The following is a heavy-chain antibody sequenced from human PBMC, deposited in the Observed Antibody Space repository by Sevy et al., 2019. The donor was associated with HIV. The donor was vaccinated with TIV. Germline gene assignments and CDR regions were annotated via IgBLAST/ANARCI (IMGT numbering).Heavy chain of an antibody. CDR3: VRGLQTHCDRTACPLDH. J-gene: IGHJ5*02. Sequence: GGYLRLSCAGYGFSFSGSDMHWVRQPTGKGLEWISSIGTLGDTFYADSVKGRFTIARDNAKSSLYLEMSSFRAGDTALYYCVRGLQTHCDRTACPLDHWGQGTLVTVSS. CDR2: IGTLGDT. CDR1: GFSFSGSD. V-gene: IGHV3-13*01. D-gene: IGHD2-21*01.